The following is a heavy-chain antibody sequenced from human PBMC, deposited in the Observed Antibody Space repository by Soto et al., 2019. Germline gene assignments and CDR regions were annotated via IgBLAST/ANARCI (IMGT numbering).Heavy chain of an antibody. CDR1: GGSIGTYY. CDR3: ARHPGYYDILTGYTTYYFDY. V-gene: IGHV4-59*08. Sequence: SETLSLTCTVSGGSIGTYYWSWIRQPPGKGLEWIGYIYYRGNTDYNPSLKSRVTISLDTPKNQFSLKLSSVTAADTAVYYFARHPGYYDILTGYTTYYFDYWGQGILVT. CDR2: IYYRGNT. D-gene: IGHD3-9*01. J-gene: IGHJ4*02.